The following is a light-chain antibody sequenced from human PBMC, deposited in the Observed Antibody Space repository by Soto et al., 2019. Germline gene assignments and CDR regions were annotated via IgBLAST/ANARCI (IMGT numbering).Light chain of an antibody. V-gene: IGLV2-14*01. J-gene: IGLJ3*02. CDR1: SNDVGGYNY. Sequence: QSVLTQPASLSGSPGQSITMFCTGTSNDVGGYNYVSWYQQHPGKAPKLIIYEVSNRPSGISSRFSGSKSANTASLTISGLQAEDEAEYYCSSFTGSTTWVFGGGTKGPS. CDR3: SSFTGSTTWV. CDR2: EVS.